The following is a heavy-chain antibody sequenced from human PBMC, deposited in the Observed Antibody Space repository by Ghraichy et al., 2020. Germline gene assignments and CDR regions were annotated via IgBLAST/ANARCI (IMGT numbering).Heavy chain of an antibody. CDR3: ARSVGAERPPPYYYGMDV. J-gene: IGHJ6*02. CDR1: GGTFSSYA. V-gene: IGHV1-69*06. CDR2: IIPIFGTA. D-gene: IGHD4/OR15-4a*01. Sequence: SVKVSCKASGGTFSSYAISWVRQAPGQGLEWMGGIIPIFGTANYAQKFQGRVTITADKSTSTAYMELSSLRSEDTAVYYCARSVGAERPPPYYYGMDVWGQGTTVTVSS.